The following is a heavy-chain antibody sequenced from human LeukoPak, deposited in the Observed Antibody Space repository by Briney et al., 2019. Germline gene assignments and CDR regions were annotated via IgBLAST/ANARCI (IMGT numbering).Heavy chain of an antibody. CDR1: GYTFTGYY. V-gene: IGHV1-2*02. CDR2: INPNSGDT. CDR3: SRVERTWRGHYYYYMDV. Sequence: ASVKVSCKASGYTFTGYYMHWVRQAPGQGLEWMGWINPNSGDTSYAQKFQGRGNMTRDTSISKAHMELSRLRSDDTGVDYGSRVERTWRGHYYYYMDVWGKGATVTVSS. D-gene: IGHD1-1*01. J-gene: IGHJ6*03.